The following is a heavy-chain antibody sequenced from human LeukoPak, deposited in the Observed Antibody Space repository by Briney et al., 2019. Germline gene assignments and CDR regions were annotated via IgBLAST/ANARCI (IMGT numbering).Heavy chain of an antibody. Sequence: ASVKVSCKASGNTFTGYYLHWVRQAPGQGLEWMGWINPNSGGTYYSQKFQGRVTMTRDTSISTAYMEVSRLRSDDTAVYYCAMSHSLGGSQQLPALDYWGQGTLVTVSS. J-gene: IGHJ4*02. D-gene: IGHD6-13*01. V-gene: IGHV1-2*02. CDR3: AMSHSLGGSQQLPALDY. CDR2: INPNSGGT. CDR1: GNTFTGYY.